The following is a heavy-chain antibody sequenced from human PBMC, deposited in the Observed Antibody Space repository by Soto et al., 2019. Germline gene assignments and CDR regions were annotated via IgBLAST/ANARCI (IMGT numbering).Heavy chain of an antibody. CDR2: IIPIFGTA. D-gene: IGHD1-26*01. CDR1: EGTFSSYS. Sequence: QVQLVQSGAEVKKPGSSVKVSCKPSEGTFSSYSINWVRQAPGQGLEWMGEIIPIFGTANYAQKFKGRVTITADESTSTAYMELSSLRSEDTAVYYCARDGGRHSGGIDYWGQGTLVTVSS. J-gene: IGHJ4*02. V-gene: IGHV1-69*01. CDR3: ARDGGRHSGGIDY.